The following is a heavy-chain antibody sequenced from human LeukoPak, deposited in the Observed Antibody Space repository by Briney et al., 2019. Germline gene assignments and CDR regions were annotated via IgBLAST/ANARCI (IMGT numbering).Heavy chain of an antibody. CDR3: ARDQLAARAPTIDY. J-gene: IGHJ4*02. V-gene: IGHV7-4-1*02. D-gene: IGHD6-6*01. CDR1: GYIFTSYA. CDR2: INTNTGNP. Sequence: ASVKVSCKASGYIFTSYAMNWVRQAPGQGLEWMGWINTNTGNPTYAQGFTGRFVFSLDTSVTTAYLQISSLKAEDTAVYYCARDQLAARAPTIDYWGQGTLVTVSS.